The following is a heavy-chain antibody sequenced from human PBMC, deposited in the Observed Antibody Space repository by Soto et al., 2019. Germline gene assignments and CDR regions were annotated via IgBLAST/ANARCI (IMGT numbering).Heavy chain of an antibody. CDR3: ARSAQWDGFDP. D-gene: IGHD2-8*01. J-gene: IGHJ3*01. CDR1: AGSISTTNYY. Sequence: QVQLQESGPGLVRPSQPLSLTCTVSAGSISTTNYYWSWIRQHPEKGLEWIGYISYSGSTFYHSSLKSRGTISLDTSKKQFSLTLTSVTAADTAVYYCARSAQWDGFDPWGQGTMVTVSS. V-gene: IGHV4-31*03. CDR2: ISYSGST.